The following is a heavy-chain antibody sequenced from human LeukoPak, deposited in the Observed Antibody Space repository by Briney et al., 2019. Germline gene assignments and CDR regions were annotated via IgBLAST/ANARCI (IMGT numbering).Heavy chain of an antibody. V-gene: IGHV3-7*01. CDR2: INQDGSEK. Sequence: PGGSLRLSCAASGFTFSDYWMTWVRQAPGKGLEWVANINQDGSEKDYVDSVKGRFTISRDNAKNSLYLQMDSLRVEDTAVYYCARKGGYSSGYYYWGQGTLVTVSS. CDR3: ARKGGYSSGYYY. CDR1: GFTFSDYW. D-gene: IGHD3-22*01. J-gene: IGHJ4*02.